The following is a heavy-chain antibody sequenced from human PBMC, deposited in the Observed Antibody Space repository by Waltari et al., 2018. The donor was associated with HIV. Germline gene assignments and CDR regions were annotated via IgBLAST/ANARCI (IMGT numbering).Heavy chain of an antibody. D-gene: IGHD2-15*01. CDR2: IIPILGIA. CDR3: ARGGSVVVVAQPRGGPGWFDP. J-gene: IGHJ5*02. V-gene: IGHV1-69*02. Sequence: QVQLVQSGAEVKKPGSSVKVSCKASGGTFSSYTISWVRQAPGQGLEWMGRIIPILGIANYAQKFQGRVTITADKSTSTAYMELSSLRSEDTAVYYCARGGSVVVVAQPRGGPGWFDPWGQGTLVTVSS. CDR1: GGTFSSYT.